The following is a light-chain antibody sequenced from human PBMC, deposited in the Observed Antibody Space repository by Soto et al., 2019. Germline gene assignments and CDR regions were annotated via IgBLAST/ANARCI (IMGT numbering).Light chain of an antibody. CDR3: QQYTDWPRT. Sequence: EIVMTQSPATLSLSPGERAIVSCRASQSIDTYLAWYQQKPGQSPRLLMYDASTRATGIPARFSATGSGTEFTLTISSLQSEDFGIYYCQQYTDWPRTFGPGTKVYIK. J-gene: IGKJ1*01. CDR1: QSIDTY. CDR2: DAS. V-gene: IGKV3-15*01.